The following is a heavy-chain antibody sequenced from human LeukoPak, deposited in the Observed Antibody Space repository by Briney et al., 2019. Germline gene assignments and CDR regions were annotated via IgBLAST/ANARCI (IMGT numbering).Heavy chain of an antibody. Sequence: PGGSLRLSCAASGFTFSSYAMSWVRQAPGKGLEWVSAISGSGGSTYYADSVKGRFTIPRDNSKNTLYLQMNSLRAEDTAVYYCAKVPFYDILTGLLLWGQGTLVTVSS. V-gene: IGHV3-23*01. CDR1: GFTFSSYA. J-gene: IGHJ4*02. CDR2: ISGSGGST. D-gene: IGHD3-9*01. CDR3: AKVPFYDILTGLLL.